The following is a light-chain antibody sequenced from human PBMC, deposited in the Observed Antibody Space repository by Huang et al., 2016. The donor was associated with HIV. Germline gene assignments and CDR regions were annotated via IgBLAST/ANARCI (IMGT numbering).Light chain of an antibody. CDR2: GAS. V-gene: IGKV1-27*01. CDR1: QGIRNY. CDR3: QKYNSAPT. J-gene: IGKJ5*01. Sequence: DIQMTQSPASLSASVGDRVTITCRASQGIRNYVAWYQQKPGDVPRLLISGASTLQSGVPSRFSGSGSGTHFTLTSSSLQPGDVATYYCQKYNSAPTFGQGTRLEIK.